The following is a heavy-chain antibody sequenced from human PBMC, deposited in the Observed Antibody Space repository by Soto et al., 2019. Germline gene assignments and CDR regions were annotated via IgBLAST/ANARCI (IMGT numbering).Heavy chain of an antibody. CDR2: IYYSGST. J-gene: IGHJ6*02. CDR3: ASSNIAAAGFYYYGMDV. V-gene: IGHV4-59*01. CDR1: GDSSSSYY. D-gene: IGHD6-13*01. Sequence: SETLSLTCTVSGDSSSSYYWSWIRPPPGKGLEWIGYIYYSGSTNYNPSLKSRVTISVDTSKNQFSLNLSSVTAADTAVYYCASSNIAAAGFYYYGMDVWGRGTTVTV.